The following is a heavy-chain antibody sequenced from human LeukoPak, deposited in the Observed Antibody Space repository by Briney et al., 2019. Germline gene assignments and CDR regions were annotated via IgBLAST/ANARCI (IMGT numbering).Heavy chain of an antibody. J-gene: IGHJ4*02. Sequence: SVKVSCKASGCTFTSYAMHWVRQAPGQRLEWMGWINAGNGNTKYSQKFQARVTMTRDTSTSTVYMELSSLRSEDTAVYYCARVNSGNYVDYWGQGTLVTVSS. CDR1: GCTFTSYA. CDR3: ARVNSGNYVDY. CDR2: INAGNGNT. V-gene: IGHV1-3*01. D-gene: IGHD1-26*01.